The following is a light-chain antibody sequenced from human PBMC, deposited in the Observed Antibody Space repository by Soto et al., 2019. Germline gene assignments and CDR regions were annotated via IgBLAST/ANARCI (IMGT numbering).Light chain of an antibody. J-gene: IGLJ3*02. V-gene: IGLV2-14*01. CDR2: EVS. CDR3: SSYTSISTRV. CDR1: SSDVGGYNY. Sequence: QSALTQPASVSGSPGQSITISCTGTSSDVGGYNYVSWYQQHPGKAPKLMIYEVSNRSSGVSNRFSGSKSGNTASLTISGLQAEDEADYYCSSYTSISTRVFGGGTKLTVL.